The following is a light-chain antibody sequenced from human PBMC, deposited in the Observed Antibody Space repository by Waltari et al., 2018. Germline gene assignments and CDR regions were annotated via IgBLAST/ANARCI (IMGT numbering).Light chain of an antibody. CDR1: GSDIGAGYD. V-gene: IGLV1-40*01. Sequence: QSVLTQPPSVSGAPGQRVTISCTGRGSDIGAGYDVPRYQQLPGSAPKLLIYGNRNRPSGVPDRFSGSKSATSASLAITGLQAEDEGDYYCQSFDNSLSGSVVFGGGTKLTVL. CDR3: QSFDNSLSGSVV. CDR2: GNR. J-gene: IGLJ2*01.